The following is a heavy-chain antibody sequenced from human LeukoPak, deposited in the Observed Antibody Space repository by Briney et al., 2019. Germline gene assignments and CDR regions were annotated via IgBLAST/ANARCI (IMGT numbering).Heavy chain of an antibody. V-gene: IGHV3-33*01. D-gene: IGHD4-17*01. J-gene: IGHJ6*02. CDR1: GFTFSSYG. Sequence: PGGSLRLSCAAFGFTFSSYGMHWVRQAPGKGLEWVAVIWYDGSNKYYADSVKGRFTISRDNSKNTLYLQMNSLRAEDTAVYYCARDRYGDLYYYYGMDVWGQGTTVTVSS. CDR3: ARDRYGDLYYYYGMDV. CDR2: IWYDGSNK.